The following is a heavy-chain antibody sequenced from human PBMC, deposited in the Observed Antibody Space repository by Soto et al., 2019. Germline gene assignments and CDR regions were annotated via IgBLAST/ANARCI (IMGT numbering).Heavy chain of an antibody. CDR1: GGSISSSSYD. J-gene: IGHJ4*02. D-gene: IGHD2-2*01. CDR3: ARLGDCSRTRCYRPGDY. CDR2: IYYSGST. V-gene: IGHV4-39*01. Sequence: QLQLQESGPGLVTPSETLSLTCTVSGGSISSSSYDWGWMRQPPGKGPEWIGRIYYSGSTYYNPSLKSRVTISVDTSQNQFSVNLSSVTAADTAVYYCARLGDCSRTRCYRPGDYWGQGTLVTVS.